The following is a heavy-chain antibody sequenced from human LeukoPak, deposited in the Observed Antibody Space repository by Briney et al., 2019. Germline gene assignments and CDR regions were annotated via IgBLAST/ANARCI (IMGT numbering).Heavy chain of an antibody. CDR1: GDSISIYY. CDR2: IYYSGNT. J-gene: IGHJ4*02. V-gene: IGHV4-59*01. Sequence: SETLSLTCTVSGDSISIYYWSWMRQPPGKGLEWVGYIYYSGNTNYNPSLKSRVTISVDTSKNQFSLKLSSVRAADTAVYYCAGAYCSGGSCYFYDYWGQGTLVTVSS. D-gene: IGHD2-15*01. CDR3: AGAYCSGGSCYFYDY.